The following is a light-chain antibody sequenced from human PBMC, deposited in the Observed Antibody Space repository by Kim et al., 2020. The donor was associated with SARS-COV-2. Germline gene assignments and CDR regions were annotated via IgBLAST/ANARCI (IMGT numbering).Light chain of an antibody. V-gene: IGKV3-11*01. CDR3: QQRISWPFT. Sequence: SPEQPATPSCRASLGVSTLLAWYQQKPGQAPRLLIHDASNRANGIPARFSGSGSGTDFTLPISSLEPGDFAVYYCQQRISWPFTFGPGTKVDIK. J-gene: IGKJ3*01. CDR2: DAS. CDR1: LGVSTL.